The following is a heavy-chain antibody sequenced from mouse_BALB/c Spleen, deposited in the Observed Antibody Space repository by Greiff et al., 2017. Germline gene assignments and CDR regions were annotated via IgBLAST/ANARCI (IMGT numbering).Heavy chain of an antibody. CDR1: GYAFTHYL. Sequence: QVQLQQSGAELVRPGTSVKVSCKASGYAFTHYLIEWVKQRPGQGLEWIGVINPGSGGTNYNEKFKGKATLTADKSSSTAYMQLSSLTSDDSAVYFCAREGHGYGNDDYAMDYWGQGTSVTVSS. CDR2: INPGSGGT. CDR3: AREGHGYGNDDYAMDY. D-gene: IGHD2-10*02. J-gene: IGHJ4*01. V-gene: IGHV1-54*01.